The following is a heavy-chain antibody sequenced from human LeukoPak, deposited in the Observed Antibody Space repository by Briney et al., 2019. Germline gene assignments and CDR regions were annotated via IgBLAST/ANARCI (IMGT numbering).Heavy chain of an antibody. Sequence: ASVKVSCKASGYTFTGYYIHWVRQAPGLGLEWVGWISPNSGGTNYAQKFQGRVTMTRDTSISTAYMELSMLKSDDPAVYYCAKVSVAVPIADAIPDYFDFWGQGTLVTVSS. CDR1: GYTFTGYY. CDR3: AKVSVAVPIADAIPDYFDF. V-gene: IGHV1-2*02. CDR2: ISPNSGGT. D-gene: IGHD2-21*01. J-gene: IGHJ4*02.